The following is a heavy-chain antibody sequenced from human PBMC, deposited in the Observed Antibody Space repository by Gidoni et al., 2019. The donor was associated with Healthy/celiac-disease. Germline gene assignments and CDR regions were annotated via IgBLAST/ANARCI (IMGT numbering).Heavy chain of an antibody. CDR3: AGLLRYFDWSLAAIDY. D-gene: IGHD3-9*01. J-gene: IGHJ4*02. CDR2: IYYSGST. Sequence: QLQLQESGPGLVKPSETLSLTCTVSGGSISSSSYYWGWIRQPPGKGLEWIGSIYYSGSTNYNPSLKSRVTISVDTSKNQFSLKLSSVTAADTAVYYCAGLLRYFDWSLAAIDYWGQGTLVTVSS. CDR1: GGSISSSSYY. V-gene: IGHV4-39*01.